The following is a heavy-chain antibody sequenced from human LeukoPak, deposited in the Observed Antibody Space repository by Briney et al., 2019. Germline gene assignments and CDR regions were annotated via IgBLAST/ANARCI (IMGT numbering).Heavy chain of an antibody. CDR2: ISYDGSNK. V-gene: IGHV3-30-3*01. Sequence: GGSLRLSCAASGFTFSDYAMHWVRPAPCKGLEWVAFISYDGSNKYYADSVKGRFTISRDNSKNTLYLQMNSLRIEDTAVYYCVRDDWGFDPWGQGTLVTVSS. J-gene: IGHJ5*02. CDR1: GFTFSDYA. D-gene: IGHD2-21*01. CDR3: VRDDWGFDP.